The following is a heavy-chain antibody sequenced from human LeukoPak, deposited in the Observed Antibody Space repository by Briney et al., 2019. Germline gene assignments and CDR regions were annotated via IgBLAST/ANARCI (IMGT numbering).Heavy chain of an antibody. D-gene: IGHD2-2*01. V-gene: IGHV4-34*01. CDR2: INHSGST. J-gene: IGHJ5*02. CDR3: ARGYCSSTSCYLFWFDP. Sequence: SETLSLTCAVYGGSFSGYYWSWIRQPPGKGLEWIGEINHSGSTNYNPSLESRVTISVDTSKNQFSLKLSSVTAADTAVYYCARGYCSSTSCYLFWFDPWGQGTLVTVSS. CDR1: GGSFSGYY.